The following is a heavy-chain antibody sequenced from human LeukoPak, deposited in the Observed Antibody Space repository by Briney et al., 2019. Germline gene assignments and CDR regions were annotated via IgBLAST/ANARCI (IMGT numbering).Heavy chain of an antibody. J-gene: IGHJ4*02. V-gene: IGHV3-49*03. D-gene: IGHD3-22*01. CDR3: TRNYYYDSSGSVGY. CDR1: GFTFGDYA. CDR2: IRSKAYGGTT. Sequence: GGSLRLSCTASGFTFGDYAMSWFRQAPGKGLEWVGFIRSKAYGGTTEYAASVKGRFTISRDDSKSIAYLQMNSLKTEDTAVYYCTRNYYYDSSGSVGYWGQGTLVTVSS.